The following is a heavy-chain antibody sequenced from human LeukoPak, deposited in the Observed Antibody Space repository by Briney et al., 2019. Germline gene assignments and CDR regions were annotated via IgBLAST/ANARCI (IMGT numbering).Heavy chain of an antibody. CDR3: VRDLGPSRHYFEY. CDR2: ISQDGSET. D-gene: IGHD7-27*01. CDR1: GFPFNSFF. V-gene: IGHV3-7*01. J-gene: IGHJ4*02. Sequence: GGSLRLSCAASGFPFNSFFLNWVRLTPGRELEWVACISQDGSETFYMDSVRGRFIISRDNTKNSLYLQMDRLRAEDPAVYFCVRDLGPSRHYFEYWGQGALVTVSS.